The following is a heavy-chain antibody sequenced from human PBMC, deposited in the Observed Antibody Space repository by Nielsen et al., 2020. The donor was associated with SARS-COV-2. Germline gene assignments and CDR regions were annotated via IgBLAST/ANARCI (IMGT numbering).Heavy chain of an antibody. CDR2: IIPIFGTA. V-gene: IGHV1-69*06. CDR3: ARGLDYGSGHDSDY. CDR1: GGTFSSYA. Sequence: SVKVSCKASGGTFSSYAISGVRQAPGQGLEWMGGIIPIFGTANYAQKFQGRVTITADKSTSTAYIELSSLRSEDTAVYYCARGLDYGSGHDSDYWGQGTLVTVSS. J-gene: IGHJ4*02. D-gene: IGHD3-10*01.